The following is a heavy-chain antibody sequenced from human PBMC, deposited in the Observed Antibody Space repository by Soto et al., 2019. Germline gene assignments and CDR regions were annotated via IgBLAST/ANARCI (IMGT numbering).Heavy chain of an antibody. CDR3: AKKLYSGTYYDLES. V-gene: IGHV3-23*01. Sequence: EVHLLVSGGGLVRPGGSLRLSCTGSGFMFKDYVMTWVRQGPGKGLEWVSTMSESGDVISYRDSVKGRFTMSRDMSNSTLYLEMNGLRAEDTAMYYCAKKLYSGTYYDLESWGPGTPVTVSP. CDR2: MSESGDVI. CDR1: GFMFKDYV. J-gene: IGHJ1*01. D-gene: IGHD1-26*01.